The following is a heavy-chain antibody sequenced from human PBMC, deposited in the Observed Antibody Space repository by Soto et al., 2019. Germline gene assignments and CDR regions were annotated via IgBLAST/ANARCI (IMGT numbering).Heavy chain of an antibody. D-gene: IGHD6-13*01. CDR3: ARVIAAAGTSNWFDP. CDR2: IYHSGST. V-gene: IGHV4-4*02. J-gene: IGHJ5*02. Sequence: PSETLSLTCAVSGGSISSSNWWSWVRQPPGKGLEWIGEIYHSGSTNYNPSLKGRVTISVDKSKNQFSLKLSSVTAADTAVYYCARVIAAAGTSNWFDPWGQGTQVTVSS. CDR1: GGSISSSNW.